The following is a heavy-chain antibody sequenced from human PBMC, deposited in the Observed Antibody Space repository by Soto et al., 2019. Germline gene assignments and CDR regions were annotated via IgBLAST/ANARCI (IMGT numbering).Heavy chain of an antibody. J-gene: IGHJ6*02. CDR1: GYSINSGYY. Sequence: SETLSLTCAVSGYSINSGYYWGWIRQPPGKGLECIGNIYHSGSTYYNPSLKSRVTISXXXSXXXXSLXLNSXTAXDTAMYYCARYREDYYSGMDVWGQGTTVTVSS. CDR2: IYHSGST. V-gene: IGHV4-38-2*01. CDR3: ARYREDYYSGMDV.